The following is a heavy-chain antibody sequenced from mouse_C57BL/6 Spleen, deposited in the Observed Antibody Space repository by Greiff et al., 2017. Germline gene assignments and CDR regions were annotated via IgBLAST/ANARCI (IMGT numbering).Heavy chain of an antibody. Sequence: VQLQQPGAELVMPGASVKLSCKASGYTFTSYWMHWVKQRPGQGLEWIGEIDPSDSYTNYNQKFKGKSTLTVDKSSSTAYMQRSSLTSEDSAVYYCARWGLLGRDYWGQGTTLTVSS. J-gene: IGHJ2*01. V-gene: IGHV1-69*01. CDR2: IDPSDSYT. D-gene: IGHD4-1*01. CDR1: GYTFTSYW. CDR3: ARWGLLGRDY.